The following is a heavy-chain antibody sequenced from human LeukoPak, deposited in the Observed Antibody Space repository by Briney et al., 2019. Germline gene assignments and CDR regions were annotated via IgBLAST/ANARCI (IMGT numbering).Heavy chain of an antibody. CDR3: ARELGYGGVFDY. J-gene: IGHJ4*02. D-gene: IGHD4-23*01. CDR1: GFTFSDYY. CDR2: IKQDGSEK. V-gene: IGHV3-7*01. Sequence: GGSLRLSCAASGFTFSDYYMSWIRQAPGKGLEWVANIKQDGSEKYYVDSVKGRFTISRDNAKNSLYLQMNSLRAEDTAVYYCARELGYGGVFDYWGQGTLVTVSS.